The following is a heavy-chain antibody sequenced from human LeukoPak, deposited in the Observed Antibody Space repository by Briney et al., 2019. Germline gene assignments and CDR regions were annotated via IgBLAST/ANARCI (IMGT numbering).Heavy chain of an antibody. CDR2: IYTSGST. Sequence: SETLSLTCTVSGGSISSYYWSWIRQPPGQGLEWIGYIYTSGSTNYNPSLKSRVTISVDTSKNQFSLKLSSVTAADTAVYYCASQKTGTGGFDYWGQGTLVTVSS. D-gene: IGHD1-7*01. V-gene: IGHV4-4*09. J-gene: IGHJ4*02. CDR3: ASQKTGTGGFDY. CDR1: GGSISSYY.